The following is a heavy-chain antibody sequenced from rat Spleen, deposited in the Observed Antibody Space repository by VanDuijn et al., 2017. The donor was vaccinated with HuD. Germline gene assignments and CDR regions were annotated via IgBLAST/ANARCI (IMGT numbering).Heavy chain of an antibody. D-gene: IGHD1-9*01. J-gene: IGHJ2*01. V-gene: IGHV5-25*01. Sequence: EVQLVESGGGLVQPGRSLKLSCAASGFTFSSFAMAWVRQAPKKGLEWVATITSGGSNTYYRDSVKGRFTISRDNAKSTLSLQMDSLRSEDTATFYCARRRYGYTDYFDYWGQGVMVTVSS. CDR1: GFTFSSFA. CDR3: ARRRYGYTDYFDY. CDR2: ITSGGSNT.